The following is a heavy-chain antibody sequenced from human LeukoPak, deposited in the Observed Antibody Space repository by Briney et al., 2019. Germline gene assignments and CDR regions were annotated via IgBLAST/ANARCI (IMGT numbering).Heavy chain of an antibody. D-gene: IGHD2-2*01. CDR3: ARDLVVVPAARPFDY. V-gene: IGHV1-18*01. Sequence: ASVKVSCKASGYTFTSYGISWVRQAPGQGLEWMGWISAYNGNTNYAQKLQGRVTMTTDTSTSTAYMELRSLRSDDTAVHYCARDLVVVPAARPFDYWGQGTLVTVSS. J-gene: IGHJ4*02. CDR1: GYTFTSYG. CDR2: ISAYNGNT.